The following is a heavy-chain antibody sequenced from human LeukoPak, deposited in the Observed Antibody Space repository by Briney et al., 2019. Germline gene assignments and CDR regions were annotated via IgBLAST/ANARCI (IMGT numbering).Heavy chain of an antibody. CDR2: IKQDGSEK. J-gene: IGHJ4*02. CDR1: GFNISDFW. V-gene: IGHV3-7*01. CDR3: ARDRYYFDY. Sequence: GGSLRLSCAASGFNISDFWMTWVRQAPGKGLEWVANIKQDGSEKYYVDSVKGRFTISRDNAKNSLYLQMNSLRAEDTAVYYCARDRYYFDYWGQGTLVTVSS.